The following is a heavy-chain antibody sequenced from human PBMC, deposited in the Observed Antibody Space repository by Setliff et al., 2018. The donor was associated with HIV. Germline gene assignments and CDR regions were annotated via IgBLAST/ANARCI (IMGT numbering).Heavy chain of an antibody. CDR3: ARDGGMGVYHMDV. CDR1: AFTFSSYG. J-gene: IGHJ6*03. Sequence: GESLHLSCSASAFTFSSYGMNWVRQAPGKGLAWLSYISYTIRTIYYADSVKGRFTISRDNDNISLYMQMDSLRAEDTAVYYCARDGGMGVYHMDVWGKGTTVTVSS. CDR2: ISYTIRTI. V-gene: IGHV3-48*01. D-gene: IGHD2-8*02.